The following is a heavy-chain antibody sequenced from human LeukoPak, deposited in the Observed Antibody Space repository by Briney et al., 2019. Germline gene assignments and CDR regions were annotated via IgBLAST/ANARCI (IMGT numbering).Heavy chain of an antibody. J-gene: IGHJ4*02. CDR1: VFTFSNHA. V-gene: IGHV3-23*01. Sequence: GGSLRLSCVASVFTFSNHAMNWVRLAAGKGLESVSTFSSSGARTYYGDSVKGRFSMSRDDAASTLFLQMNSLRPEDTAVYYCPRGPGAGRGSGWYFLDAWGQGILVTVSS. D-gene: IGHD6-19*01. CDR2: FSSSGART. CDR3: PRGPGAGRGSGWYFLDA.